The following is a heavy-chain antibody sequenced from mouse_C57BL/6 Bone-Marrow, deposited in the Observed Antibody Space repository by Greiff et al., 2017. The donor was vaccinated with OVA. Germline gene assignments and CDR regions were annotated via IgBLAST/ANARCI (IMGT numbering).Heavy chain of an antibody. V-gene: IGHV1-85*01. D-gene: IGHD2-4*01. CDR1: GYTFTSYD. CDR2: FYPRDGST. J-gene: IGHJ3*01. CDR3: AKIYYDYGLPY. Sequence: VQLKQSGPELVKPGASVKLSCKASGYTFTSYDINWVKPRPGQGLEWIGWFYPRDGSTKYNEKFKGKATLTVATSSSTSYKELHSLTSEDSAVYFCAKIYYDYGLPYWGQGTLVTVSA.